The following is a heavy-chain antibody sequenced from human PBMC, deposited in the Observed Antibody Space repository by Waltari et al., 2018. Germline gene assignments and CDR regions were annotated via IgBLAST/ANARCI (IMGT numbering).Heavy chain of an antibody. CDR2: IYYSGST. J-gene: IGHJ4*02. CDR1: GGSISSYY. Sequence: QVQLQESGPGLVKPSETLSLTCTVPGGSISSYYWSWIRQPPGKGLEWIGYIYYSGSTNYNPSLKSRVTISVDTSKNQFSLKLSSVTAADTAVYYCARAEGDYSPFDYWGQGTLVTVSS. V-gene: IGHV4-59*01. D-gene: IGHD4-17*01. CDR3: ARAEGDYSPFDY.